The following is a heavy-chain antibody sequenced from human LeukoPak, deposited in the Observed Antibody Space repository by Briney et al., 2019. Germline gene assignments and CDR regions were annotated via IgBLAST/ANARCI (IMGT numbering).Heavy chain of an antibody. J-gene: IGHJ4*02. CDR1: GFTFSSYS. V-gene: IGHV3-21*01. CDR3: AKDSGLYYYDSSGYVDY. Sequence: GGSLRLSCAASGFTFSSYSMNWVRQAPGKGLEWVSSISSSSSYIYYADSVKGRFTISRDNAKNTLYLQMNSLRAEDTAVYYCAKDSGLYYYDSSGYVDYWGQGTLVTVSS. D-gene: IGHD3-22*01. CDR2: ISSSSSYI.